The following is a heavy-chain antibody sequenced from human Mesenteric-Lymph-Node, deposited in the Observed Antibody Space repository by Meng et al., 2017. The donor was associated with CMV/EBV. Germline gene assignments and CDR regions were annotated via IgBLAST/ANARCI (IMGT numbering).Heavy chain of an antibody. Sequence: SETLSLTCTVSGGSISSYYWSWIRRPPGKGLEWIGEINDSGRTNYSPSFKSRVTISAEASRNQFSLRLDSVTAADTAVYYCARRWGTTIFYWLDPWGQGTLVTVSS. D-gene: IGHD3-3*01. CDR3: ARRWGTTIFYWLDP. CDR2: INDSGRT. J-gene: IGHJ5*02. CDR1: GGSISSYY. V-gene: IGHV4-59*12.